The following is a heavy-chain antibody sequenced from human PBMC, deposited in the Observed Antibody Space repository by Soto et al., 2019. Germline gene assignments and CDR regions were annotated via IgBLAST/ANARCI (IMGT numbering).Heavy chain of an antibody. J-gene: IGHJ4*02. CDR2: INPSGDST. Sequence: GGSLRLSCVASGFTFSRHGLSWVRQAPGKGLEWVSTINPSGDSTFYADPVKGRFTISRDNSKNTVYLQMNSLSVGDTAVYLCAKVDVSTAGSFDYWGQGALVTVSS. CDR1: GFTFSRHG. D-gene: IGHD6-13*01. V-gene: IGHV3-23*01. CDR3: AKVDVSTAGSFDY.